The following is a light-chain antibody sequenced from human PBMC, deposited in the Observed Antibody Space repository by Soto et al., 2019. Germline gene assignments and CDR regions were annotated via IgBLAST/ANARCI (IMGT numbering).Light chain of an antibody. V-gene: IGLV2-11*01. J-gene: IGLJ2*01. Sequence: ALTQPRSVSGSPGQSVTISCAGTNSDVGAYNYVSWYQQHPGKAPKVMIYDVGKRPSGVPDRFSGSKSGNTASLTISGLQAEDGAEYYCCSFAGGSTHVLFGGGTKVTVL. CDR2: DVG. CDR1: NSDVGAYNY. CDR3: CSFAGGSTHVL.